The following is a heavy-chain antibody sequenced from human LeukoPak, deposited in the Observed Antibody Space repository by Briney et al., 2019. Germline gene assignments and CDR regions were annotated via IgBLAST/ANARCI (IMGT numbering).Heavy chain of an antibody. CDR1: GFTFSSYE. V-gene: IGHV3-66*02. CDR3: AKDISGSWSIDY. Sequence: GGSLRLSCAASGFTFSSYEMNWVRQAPGKGLEWVSLIYSGGSTYYADSVKGRFTISRDNSKNTLYLQMNSLRAEDTAVYYCAKDISGSWSIDYWGQGTLVTVSS. CDR2: IYSGGST. J-gene: IGHJ4*02. D-gene: IGHD6-13*01.